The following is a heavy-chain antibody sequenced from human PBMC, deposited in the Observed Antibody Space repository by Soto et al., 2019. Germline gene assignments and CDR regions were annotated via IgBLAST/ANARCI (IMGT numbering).Heavy chain of an antibody. V-gene: IGHV3-30-3*01. Sequence: QVQLVESGGGVVQPGRSLRLSCAASGFTFSSYAMHWVCQAPGKGLEWVAVISYDGSNKYYADSVKGRFTISRDNSKNTLYLQMNSLRAEDTAVYYCARDQYYYDSSGYYGREYYYYGMDVWGQGTTVTVSS. CDR2: ISYDGSNK. J-gene: IGHJ6*02. CDR1: GFTFSSYA. D-gene: IGHD3-22*01. CDR3: ARDQYYYDSSGYYGREYYYYGMDV.